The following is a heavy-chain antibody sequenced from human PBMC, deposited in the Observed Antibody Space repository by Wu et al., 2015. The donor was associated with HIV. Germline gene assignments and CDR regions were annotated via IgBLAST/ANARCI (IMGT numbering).Heavy chain of an antibody. CDR1: GYTFTGYY. CDR2: INPNSGGT. J-gene: IGHJ4*02. CDR3: ARDYYDVLTTYSHYFFXL. D-gene: IGHD3-9*01. Sequence: QVKLVQSGAEVKKPGASVKVSCKASGYTFTGYYMHWLRQAPGQGLEWMGWINPNSGGTNFAQKFQDRVTLTRDTSISTAYMEMSGLRSDDTAVYFCARDYYDVLTTYSHYFFXLWGQGTLVTVSS. V-gene: IGHV1-2*02.